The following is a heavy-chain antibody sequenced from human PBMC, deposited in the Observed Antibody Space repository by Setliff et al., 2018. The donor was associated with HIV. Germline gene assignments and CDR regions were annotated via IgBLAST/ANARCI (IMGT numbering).Heavy chain of an antibody. V-gene: IGHV4-38-2*01. CDR1: GYSISSGYF. D-gene: IGHD5-18*01. CDR3: ARQVGSQYSYWAYYFDS. CDR2: LYHSGTN. J-gene: IGHJ4*02. Sequence: SETLSLTCAVSGYSISSGYFWGWIRQPPGKGLEWIGCLYHSGTNFYNPSLKSRVTISLDTSTNRFSLKLNSVTAADTAIYSXARQVGSQYSYWAYYFDSWGQGVLVTVSS.